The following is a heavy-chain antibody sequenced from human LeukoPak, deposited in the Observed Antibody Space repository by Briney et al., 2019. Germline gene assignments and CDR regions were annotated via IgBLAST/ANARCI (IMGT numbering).Heavy chain of an antibody. D-gene: IGHD1-1*01. Sequence: GGSLRLSCAASGFTISSNYMNWVRQAPGKGLEWVSVIFNSGDTYYADSVKGRFTISRDTSKNTLYLQMNSLRVDDTAVYYCVRDPAPATGAFDIWGQGTMVIIS. V-gene: IGHV3-53*01. CDR3: VRDPAPATGAFDI. J-gene: IGHJ3*02. CDR1: GFTISSNY. CDR2: IFNSGDT.